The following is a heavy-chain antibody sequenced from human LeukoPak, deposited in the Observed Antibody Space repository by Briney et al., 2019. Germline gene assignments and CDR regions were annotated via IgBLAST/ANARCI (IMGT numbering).Heavy chain of an antibody. J-gene: IGHJ3*02. CDR1: GLTFINYW. CDR3: ARDRGATNAFDI. CDR2: ISSSSSYI. D-gene: IGHD1-26*01. V-gene: IGHV3-21*01. Sequence: GGSLRLSCAASGLTFINYWMNWFGQAPGKGLGWVSSISSSSSYIYYADSVKGRFTISRDNAKNSLYLQMNSLRAEDTAVYYCARDRGATNAFDIWGQGTMVTVSS.